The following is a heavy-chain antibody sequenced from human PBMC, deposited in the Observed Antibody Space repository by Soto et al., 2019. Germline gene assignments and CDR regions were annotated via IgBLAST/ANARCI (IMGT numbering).Heavy chain of an antibody. D-gene: IGHD5-12*01. V-gene: IGHV4-59*01. CDR1: GGSISSYY. Sequence: QVQLQESGPGLVKPSETLSLTCTVSGGSISSYYWSWIRQPPGKGLEWIGYIYYSGSTNYNPSLKSRVTISVDTSKNQFSLKLSSVTTADTAVYYCARGFGWLPFTPDLWGRGTLVTVSS. CDR2: IYYSGST. J-gene: IGHJ2*01. CDR3: ARGFGWLPFTPDL.